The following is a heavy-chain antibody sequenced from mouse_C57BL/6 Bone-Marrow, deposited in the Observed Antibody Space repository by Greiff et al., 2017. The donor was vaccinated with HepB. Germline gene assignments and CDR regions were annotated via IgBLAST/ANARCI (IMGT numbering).Heavy chain of an antibody. D-gene: IGHD2-4*01. CDR1: GYTFTSYW. CDR3: ARSGYYEYALGAIDY. J-gene: IGHJ4*01. V-gene: IGHV1-55*01. Sequence: QVQLQQPGAELVKPGASVKMSCKASGYTFTSYWITWVKQRPGQGLEWIGDIYPGSGSTNYNEKFKSKATLTADTSSSTAYMQLSSLTSEDSAVYYCARSGYYEYALGAIDYWGQGTSVTVSS. CDR2: IYPGSGST.